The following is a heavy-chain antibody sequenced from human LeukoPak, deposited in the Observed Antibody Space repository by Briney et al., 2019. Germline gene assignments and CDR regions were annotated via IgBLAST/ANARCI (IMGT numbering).Heavy chain of an antibody. Sequence: SETLSLTCAVYGGSFSGYYWSWIRQPPGKALEWIGEINHSGSTNYNPSLKSRVTISVDTSKNQFSLKLSSVTAADTAVYYCARGLAYCSSTSCRAGYGYWGQGTLVTVSS. J-gene: IGHJ4*02. CDR1: GGSFSGYY. CDR3: ARGLAYCSSTSCRAGYGY. D-gene: IGHD2-2*01. CDR2: INHSGST. V-gene: IGHV4-34*01.